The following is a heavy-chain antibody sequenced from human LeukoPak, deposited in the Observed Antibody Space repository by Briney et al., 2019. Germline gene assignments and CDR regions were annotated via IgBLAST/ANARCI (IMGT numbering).Heavy chain of an antibody. Sequence: AGGSLRLSCAASGFTFSSYAMSWVRQAPGKGLEWVSVINSGGNTYYADSVTDRFTISRDNSKNTLYLQMNSLRAEDTAVYYCAKVMWWAAAGTFHHAFDIWGQGTMVTVSS. D-gene: IGHD6-13*01. CDR3: AKVMWWAAAGTFHHAFDI. J-gene: IGHJ3*02. CDR2: INSGGNT. V-gene: IGHV3-23*01. CDR1: GFTFSSYA.